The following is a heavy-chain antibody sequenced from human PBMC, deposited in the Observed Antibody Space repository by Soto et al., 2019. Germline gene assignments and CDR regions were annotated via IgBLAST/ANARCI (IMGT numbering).Heavy chain of an antibody. CDR3: ARARYYDWCFDL. Sequence: SETLSLTCSVSGGSISGSYWSWIRQPPGKGLEWLGYVYYTGSTNYSPSLQSRVTISVDRSKAQFYLTLTSVTAADTAVYFCARARYYDWCFDLWGLGTPVTVSS. D-gene: IGHD3-9*01. V-gene: IGHV4-59*12. J-gene: IGHJ4*02. CDR2: VYYTGST. CDR1: GGSISGSY.